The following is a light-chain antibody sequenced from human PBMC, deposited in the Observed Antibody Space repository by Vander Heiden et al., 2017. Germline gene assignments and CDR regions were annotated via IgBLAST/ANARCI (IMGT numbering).Light chain of an antibody. V-gene: IGLV2-8*01. CDR3: GSYAARNSVV. CDR2: EVK. Sequence: QSALTQPPSASGSPGQSVAISCTGTSSDGGGYNYVPWYHQHPGKAPRPMIYEVKKRHSGVPDRFSGAKSENPAYLTVSGLQPEDEADSYCGSYAARNSVVFGGGTKLSVL. J-gene: IGLJ2*01. CDR1: SSDGGGYNY.